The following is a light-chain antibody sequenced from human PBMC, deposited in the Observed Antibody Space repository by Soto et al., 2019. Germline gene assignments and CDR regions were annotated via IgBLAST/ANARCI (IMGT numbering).Light chain of an antibody. CDR1: SSDVGGYNY. Sequence: QSALTQPRSVSGSPGQSVTISCTGTSSDVGGYNYVSWYQQHPGKASKVMIYDVSKRPSGVPDRFSGSKSGNTASLTISGLQAEDESDYYCCSYAGGNYVFGTGTKVTAL. CDR3: CSYAGGNYV. J-gene: IGLJ1*01. CDR2: DVS. V-gene: IGLV2-11*01.